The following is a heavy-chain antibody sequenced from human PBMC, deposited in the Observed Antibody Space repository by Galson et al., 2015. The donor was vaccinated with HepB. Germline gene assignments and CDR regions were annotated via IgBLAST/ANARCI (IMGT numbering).Heavy chain of an antibody. J-gene: IGHJ4*02. D-gene: IGHD5-12*01. CDR2: INLNSGDT. V-gene: IGHV1-2*06. CDR1: GYTFTGYY. CDR3: ARWIISGHDFDA. Sequence: SVKVSCKASGYTFTGYYMHWVRQAPGQGLEWMGQINLNSGDTKYLQKFQGRVTMDRDTSISTAYMELSRLRSDDTAVYYCARWIISGHDFDAWGQGTLVPVSS.